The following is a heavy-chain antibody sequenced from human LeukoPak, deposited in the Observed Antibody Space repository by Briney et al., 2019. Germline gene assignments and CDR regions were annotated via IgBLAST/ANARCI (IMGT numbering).Heavy chain of an antibody. CDR2: IYYSGST. CDR1: GGSISSYY. V-gene: IGHV4-59*01. Sequence: SETLSLTCTVSGGSISSYYWSWIRQPPGKGLEWIGYIYYSGSTNYNPSLKSRVTISVDTSENQFSLKLSSVTAADTAVYYCARGIRTMGASFDYWGQGTLVTVSS. CDR3: ARGIRTMGASFDY. J-gene: IGHJ4*02. D-gene: IGHD1-26*01.